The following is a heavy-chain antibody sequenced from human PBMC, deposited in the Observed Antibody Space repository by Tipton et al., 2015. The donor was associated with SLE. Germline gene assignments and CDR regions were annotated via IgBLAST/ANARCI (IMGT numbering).Heavy chain of an antibody. CDR3: ASQYCGGDCYSDDAFDI. D-gene: IGHD2-21*01. Sequence: GSLRLSCAVSGYSISSGYYWGWIRQPPGKGLEWIGSIYHSGSTYYNPSLKSRVTISVDTSKNQFSLKLSSVTAADTAVYYCASQYCGGDCYSDDAFDIWGQGTMVTVSS. CDR1: GYSISSGYY. J-gene: IGHJ3*02. CDR2: IYHSGST. V-gene: IGHV4-38-2*01.